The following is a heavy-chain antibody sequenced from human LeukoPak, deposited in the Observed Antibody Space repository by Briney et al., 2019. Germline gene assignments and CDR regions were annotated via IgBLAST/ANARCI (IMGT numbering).Heavy chain of an antibody. V-gene: IGHV4-38-2*01. CDR2: IYHSGST. CDR1: GYSISSGCY. CDR3: ARHGLGLNWFDP. J-gene: IGHJ5*02. D-gene: IGHD2-2*03. Sequence: PSETLSLTCAVSGYSISSGCYWGWIRQPPGKGLEWIGSIYHSGSTYYNPSLKSRVTISVDTSKNQFSLKLSSVTAADTAVYYCARHGLGLNWFDPWGQGTLVTVSS.